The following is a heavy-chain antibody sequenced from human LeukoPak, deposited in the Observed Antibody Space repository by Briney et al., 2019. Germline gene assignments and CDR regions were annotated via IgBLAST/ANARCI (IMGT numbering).Heavy chain of an antibody. CDR2: TYYRPKWYN. J-gene: IGHJ6*02. CDR1: GDSVSSNSAA. Sequence: SQTLSLTCAISGDSVSSNSAAWNWIRQSPSRGLEWLGRTYYRPKWYNDYAVSVKSRITINPDTSKNQFSLQLNSVTPEDTAVYYCARDRVIAAAWYYYGMDVWGQGTTVTVSS. CDR3: ARDRVIAAAWYYYGMDV. D-gene: IGHD6-13*01. V-gene: IGHV6-1*01.